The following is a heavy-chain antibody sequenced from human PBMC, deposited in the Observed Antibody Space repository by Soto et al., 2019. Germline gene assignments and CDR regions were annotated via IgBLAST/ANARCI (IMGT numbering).Heavy chain of an antibody. J-gene: IGHJ3*02. Sequence: GASVKVSCKASGYTFTGYYMHWVRQAPGQGLEWMGWINPNSGGTNYAQKFQGWVTMTRDTSISTAYMELSRLRSDDTAVYYCARGMEEYYYDSSGRDAFDIWGQGTMVTVSS. CDR2: INPNSGGT. D-gene: IGHD3-22*01. CDR1: GYTFTGYY. V-gene: IGHV1-2*04. CDR3: ARGMEEYYYDSSGRDAFDI.